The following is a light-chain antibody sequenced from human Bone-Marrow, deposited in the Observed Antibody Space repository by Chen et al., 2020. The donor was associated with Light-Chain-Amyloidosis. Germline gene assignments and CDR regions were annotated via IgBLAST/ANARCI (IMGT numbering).Light chain of an antibody. Sequence: DIVMTQSTLSLPVTPGEPASISCRSSQRLLHSDGYIYVDCYLQKPGQSPLLWVFLGANRASGVPDRCSGSGAGTDFTLKISTVEAEDVGVYYFLQALRQWTFGQRTKVGIK. J-gene: IGKJ1*01. CDR1: QRLLHSDGYIY. V-gene: IGKV2-28*01. CDR2: LGA. CDR3: LQALRQWT.